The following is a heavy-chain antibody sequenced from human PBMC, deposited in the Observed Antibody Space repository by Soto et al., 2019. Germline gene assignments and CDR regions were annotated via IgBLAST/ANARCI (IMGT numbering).Heavy chain of an antibody. J-gene: IGHJ4*02. CDR2: ISYDGSNK. CDR1: GFTFSSYG. D-gene: IGHD4-4*01. Sequence: PGGSLRLSCAASGFTFSSYGMHWVRQAPGKGLEWVAVISYDGSNKYYADSVKGRFTISRDNSKNTLYLQMNSLRAEDTAVYYCAKDLGLQSDRAHLFDYWGQGTLVTVSS. V-gene: IGHV3-30*18. CDR3: AKDLGLQSDRAHLFDY.